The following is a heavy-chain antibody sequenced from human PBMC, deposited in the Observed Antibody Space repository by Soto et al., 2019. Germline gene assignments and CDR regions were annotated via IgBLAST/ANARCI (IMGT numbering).Heavy chain of an antibody. CDR3: AREISAGFGVPWLDP. CDR1: GFSVSSNY. V-gene: IGHV3-53*01. D-gene: IGHD3-10*01. CDR2: IYSDGRT. Sequence: WSLRLSCAASGFSVSSNYMTWVRQAPGKGLELVSLIYSDGRTNYADSVKGRFTISIDNSKNTVYLQMNSLSADDAAVYYCAREISAGFGVPWLDPWGQGTLVTVSS. J-gene: IGHJ5*02.